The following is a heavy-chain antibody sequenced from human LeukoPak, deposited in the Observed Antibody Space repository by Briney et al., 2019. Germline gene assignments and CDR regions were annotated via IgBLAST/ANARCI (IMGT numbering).Heavy chain of an antibody. D-gene: IGHD3-10*01. Sequence: RHGESLKISCKASGYSFTNYWIGWVRQMPGKGLEWMGIISPGDSDIRYSPSFQGRVTISADESVTTAYLQWSSLKASDTAMYYCARPAKSSGSYYPLYFDYWGQGTLVTVSS. CDR2: ISPGDSDI. CDR3: ARPAKSSGSYYPLYFDY. J-gene: IGHJ4*02. CDR1: GYSFTNYW. V-gene: IGHV5-51*01.